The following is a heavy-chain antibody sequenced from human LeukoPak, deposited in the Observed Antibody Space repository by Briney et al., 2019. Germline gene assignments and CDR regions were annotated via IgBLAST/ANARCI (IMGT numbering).Heavy chain of an antibody. Sequence: SETLSLTCTVSGGSISSSSYYWGWIRQPPGKGLEWIGSIYYSGSTYYNPSLKSRVTISVDTSKNQFSLKLSSVTAADTAVYYCVSERGYSGYDSFDYWGQGTLVTVSS. V-gene: IGHV4-39*07. J-gene: IGHJ4*02. CDR3: VSERGYSGYDSFDY. CDR2: IYYSGST. CDR1: GGSISSSSYY. D-gene: IGHD5-12*01.